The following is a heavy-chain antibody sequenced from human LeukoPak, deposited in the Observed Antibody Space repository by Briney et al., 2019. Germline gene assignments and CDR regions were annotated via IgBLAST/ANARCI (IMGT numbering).Heavy chain of an antibody. V-gene: IGHV3-23*01. D-gene: IGHD1-26*01. J-gene: IGHJ5*02. CDR3: TKDLRTCIVAATLLRRCGGKCFYP. CDR1: GYTISIFH. Sequence: PGGSLTLTCRASGYTISIFHMRWIRQAPGKGLEWVSDISCSGGSTYYADSVKGRFTISRDNSKNKLSLSMNSLRAEDTVVYYCTKDLRTCIVAATLLRRCGGKCFYPWGQGTLVTVSS. CDR2: ISCSGGST.